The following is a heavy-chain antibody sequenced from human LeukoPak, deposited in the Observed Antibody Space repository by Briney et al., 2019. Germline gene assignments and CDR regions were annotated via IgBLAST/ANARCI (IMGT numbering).Heavy chain of an antibody. CDR1: GYTFTSYD. CDR2: MNPNSGNT. V-gene: IGHV1-8*03. J-gene: IGHJ4*02. D-gene: IGHD2-15*01. CDR3: ARERYCSGGSCYRRYYFDY. Sequence: ASVKVSCKASGYTFTSYDINWVRQATGQGLEWMGWMNPNSGNTGYAQKFQGRVTITRNTSISTAYMELSSLRSEDTAVYYCARERYCSGGSCYRRYYFDYWGQGTLVTVSS.